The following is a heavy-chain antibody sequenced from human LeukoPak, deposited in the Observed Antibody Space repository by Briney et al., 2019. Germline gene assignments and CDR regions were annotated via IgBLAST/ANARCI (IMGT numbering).Heavy chain of an antibody. D-gene: IGHD2-15*01. CDR3: AKVVSGGGNYVMDG. J-gene: IGHJ6*02. Sequence: PGGSLRLSCAASGFTVNNDYMSWVRQAPGKGLECVSVIYGGGSAKYADSVKGRFTISRPNSENTLSLQLSSLRAEDTAVYYCAKVVSGGGNYVMDGGGQGTTVTVS. CDR1: GFTVNNDY. CDR2: IYGGGSA. V-gene: IGHV3-53*04.